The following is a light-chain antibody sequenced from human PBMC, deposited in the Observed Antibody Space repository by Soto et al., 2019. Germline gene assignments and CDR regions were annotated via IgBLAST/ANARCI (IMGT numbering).Light chain of an antibody. V-gene: IGLV1-40*01. Sequence: QSVLTQPHSVSGAPGQRVPISCTGSSSNLGANSDVHWYQQLAGAAPKLLIYGTSNRPSGVSDRFSGSKSGTSASLAITGLQAEDEADYYCQSYDNSLSGLYVFGTGTKLTVL. CDR2: GTS. CDR1: SSNLGANSD. CDR3: QSYDNSLSGLYV. J-gene: IGLJ1*01.